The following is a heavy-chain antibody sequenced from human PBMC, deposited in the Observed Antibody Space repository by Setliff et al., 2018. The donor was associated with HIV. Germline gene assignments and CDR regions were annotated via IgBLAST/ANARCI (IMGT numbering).Heavy chain of an antibody. CDR1: GGTFKNLA. D-gene: IGHD1-26*01. CDR2: INPNNEKT. CDR3: ARDSGGGALGSAPDY. J-gene: IGHJ4*02. V-gene: IGHV1-8*01. Sequence: ASVKVSCKASGGTFKNLAISWVRQAPGQGLEWMGWINPNNEKTGYAQKFQGRVTFSKDTSISTVYMELRSLRSDDTAVYYCARDSGGGALGSAPDYWGPGTLVTVSS.